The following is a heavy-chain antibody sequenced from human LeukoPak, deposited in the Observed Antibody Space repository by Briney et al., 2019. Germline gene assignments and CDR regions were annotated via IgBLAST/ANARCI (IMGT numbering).Heavy chain of an antibody. CDR2: ISGSGGST. Sequence: PGASLRLSCAASGFTFSSYAMSGVRQAPGKGLEWVSAISGSGGSTYYADSVKGRFTISRDNSKNTLYLQMNSLRAEDTAVYYCAKDKDYGVLGWFDPWGQGTLVTVSS. D-gene: IGHD4-17*01. CDR3: AKDKDYGVLGWFDP. V-gene: IGHV3-23*01. J-gene: IGHJ5*02. CDR1: GFTFSSYA.